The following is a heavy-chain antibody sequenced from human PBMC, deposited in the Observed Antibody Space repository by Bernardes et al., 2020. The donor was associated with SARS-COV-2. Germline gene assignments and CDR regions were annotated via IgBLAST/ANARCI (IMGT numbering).Heavy chain of an antibody. CDR1: GFTFNSYY. CDR2: LYTDGVT. CDR3: VRPLNYYGSGSYDHF. V-gene: IGHV3-66*02. J-gene: IGHJ4*02. D-gene: IGHD3-10*01. Sequence: GGSLRLSCAASGFTFNSYYMTWVRQAPGKGLEWVSMLYTDGVTKYADSVRGRFSISRDNSKNILFLQMNRLKTEDTAVYYCVRPLNYYGSGSYDHFWGQGTPVTVSS.